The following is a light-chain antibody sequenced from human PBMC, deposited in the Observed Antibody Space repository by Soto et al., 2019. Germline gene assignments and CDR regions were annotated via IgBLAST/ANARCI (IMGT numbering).Light chain of an antibody. V-gene: IGLV2-11*01. CDR2: AVS. CDR1: SSDVGGYNY. CDR3: CSYAGSYTPWV. J-gene: IGLJ3*02. Sequence: QSALTQPRSVSGSPGQSVTISCTGTSSDVGGYNYVSWYQQHPGKAPKLMIYAVSKRPSGVPDRFSGSKSGNTASLTISGLQAEDEADYYCCSYAGSYTPWVFGGGTKLTVL.